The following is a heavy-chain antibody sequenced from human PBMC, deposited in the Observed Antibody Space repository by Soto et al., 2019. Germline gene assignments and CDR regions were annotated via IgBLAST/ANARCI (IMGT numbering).Heavy chain of an antibody. CDR1: GGNFSSFA. D-gene: IGHD3-9*01. CDR3: ASPGINPYYDILSVSPGAYDYYIRDV. CDR2: IIPIFGTA. Sequence: SVKVSCKASGGNFSSFAISWVRQAPGQGLEWMGEIIPIFGTAKYAQKFQGRVTITADESTSTAYMELSSLRSEDTAVYYCASPGINPYYDILSVSPGAYDYYIRDVWGQGTTVTVSS. V-gene: IGHV1-69*13. J-gene: IGHJ6*02.